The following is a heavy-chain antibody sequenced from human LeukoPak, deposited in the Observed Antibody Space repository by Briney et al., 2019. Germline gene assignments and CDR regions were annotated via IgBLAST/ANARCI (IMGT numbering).Heavy chain of an antibody. CDR1: GFTVSSNS. CDR2: ISGSGGST. D-gene: IGHD3-3*01. CDR3: AKDLGAYYDFWSGYYLGNDAFDI. V-gene: IGHV3-23*01. Sequence: GGSLRLSCTVSGFTVSSNSMSWVRQAPGKGLEWVSAISGSGGSTYYADSVKGRFTISRDNSKNTLYLQMNSLRAEDTAVYYCAKDLGAYYDFWSGYYLGNDAFDIWGQGTMVTVSS. J-gene: IGHJ3*02.